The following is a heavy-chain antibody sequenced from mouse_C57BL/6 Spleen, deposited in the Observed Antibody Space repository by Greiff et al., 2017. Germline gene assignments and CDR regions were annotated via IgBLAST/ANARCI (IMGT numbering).Heavy chain of an antibody. V-gene: IGHV1-82*01. J-gene: IGHJ2*01. CDR3: ARRDGNYNYFDY. CDR2: IYPGDGDT. D-gene: IGHD2-1*01. Sequence: VQLQQSGPELVKPGASVTISCKASGYAFRSSWMNWVKQRPGKGLEWIGRIYPGDGDTNYNGKFKGKATLTADKSSSSAYMQLSSLTSENSAVYVWARRDGNYNYFDYWGQGTTLTVSS. CDR1: GYAFRSSW.